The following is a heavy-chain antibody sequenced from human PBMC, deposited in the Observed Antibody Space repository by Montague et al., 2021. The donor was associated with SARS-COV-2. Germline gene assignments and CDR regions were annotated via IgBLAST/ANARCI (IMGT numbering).Heavy chain of an antibody. D-gene: IGHD2-8*01. J-gene: IGHJ2*01. Sequence: SLRLSCAASGFTFDDYGMTWVRQAPGKGLEWVSGINWNSGYKHYVDSVRGRFTISRDNARNSLYLQMNSLTAEDTALYYCARVYASSSIFYFDLWGRGTLVTVSS. CDR3: ARVYASSSIFYFDL. V-gene: IGHV3-20*04. CDR2: INWNSGYK. CDR1: GFTFDDYG.